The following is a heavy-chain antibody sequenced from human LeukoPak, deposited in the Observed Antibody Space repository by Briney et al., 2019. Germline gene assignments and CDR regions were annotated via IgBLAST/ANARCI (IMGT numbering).Heavy chain of an antibody. J-gene: IGHJ4*02. CDR3: ARDTGELFDY. CDR2: IYYSGST. Sequence: PSQTLSLTCTVSCGSMSSGGYYWSWIRQHPGKGLEWIGYIYYSGSTYYNPSLKSRVTISVDTSKNQFSLKLSSVTAADTAVYYCARDTGELFDYWGQGTLVTVSS. D-gene: IGHD3-10*01. CDR1: CGSMSSGGYY. V-gene: IGHV4-31*03.